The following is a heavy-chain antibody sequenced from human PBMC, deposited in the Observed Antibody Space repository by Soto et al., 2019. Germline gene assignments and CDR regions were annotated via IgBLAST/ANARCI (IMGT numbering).Heavy chain of an antibody. D-gene: IGHD6-13*01. CDR1: GFTFSAYA. J-gene: IGHJ4*02. Sequence: EVQLLESGGGVVQPGGSLRLSCAASGFTFSAYAMTWVRQAPGKGLEWVSVISGSAGATYYADSVKGRFTISRDNSKNTLYLQINSLSAEDTAVYCCARQDYSTTWYLNYWGQGTLVTVSS. CDR2: ISGSAGAT. CDR3: ARQDYSTTWYLNY. V-gene: IGHV3-23*01.